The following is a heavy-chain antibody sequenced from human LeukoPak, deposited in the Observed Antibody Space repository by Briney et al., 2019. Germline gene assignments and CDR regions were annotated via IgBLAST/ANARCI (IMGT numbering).Heavy chain of an antibody. CDR3: ARRLTQYDCFDP. CDR1: GDSVSSNSVT. V-gene: IGHV6-1*01. D-gene: IGHD2-2*01. CDR2: TYYRSSWYN. Sequence: SQTLSLTCAISGDSVSSNSVTWNWIRQSPSRGLEWLGRTYYRSSWYNDYAVSVRGRITVNPDTSKNQFSLHLNSVTPEDAAVYYCARRLTQYDCFDPWGQGILVTVSS. J-gene: IGHJ5*02.